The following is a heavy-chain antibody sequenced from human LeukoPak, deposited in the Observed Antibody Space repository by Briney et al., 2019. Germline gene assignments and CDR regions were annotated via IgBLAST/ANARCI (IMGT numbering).Heavy chain of an antibody. CDR1: GGSISSYY. CDR2: IYYTGTT. Sequence: SETLSLTCTVSGGSISSYYWSWIRQPPGKGLQWIGYIYYTGTTNYNPSLKSRVTISVDTSKNQFSLKLSSVTAADTAVYYCASSIAATGDYWGQGTLVTVSS. CDR3: ASSIAATGDY. D-gene: IGHD6-13*01. V-gene: IGHV4-59*08. J-gene: IGHJ4*02.